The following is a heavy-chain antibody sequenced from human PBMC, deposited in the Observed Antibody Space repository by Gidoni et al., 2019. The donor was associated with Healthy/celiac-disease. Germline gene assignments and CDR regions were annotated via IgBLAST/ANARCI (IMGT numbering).Heavy chain of an antibody. CDR3: AREGSGSYYKDYYYYYGMDV. D-gene: IGHD1-26*01. CDR1: GGTFSSYA. CDR2: IIPIFGTA. Sequence: QVQLVQSGAEVKKPGSSVKVSCKASGGTFSSYAISWVRQAPGQGLEWMGGIIPIFGTANYAQKFQGRVTITADESTSTAYMELSSLRSEDTAVYYCAREGSGSYYKDYYYYYGMDVWGQGTTVTVSS. V-gene: IGHV1-69*01. J-gene: IGHJ6*02.